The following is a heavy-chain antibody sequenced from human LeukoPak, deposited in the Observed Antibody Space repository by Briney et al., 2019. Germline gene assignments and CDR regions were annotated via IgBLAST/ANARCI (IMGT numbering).Heavy chain of an antibody. V-gene: IGHV1-69*05. CDR2: IIPIFGTA. CDR3: ARGDYYYYMDV. CDR1: GYTFTGYY. Sequence: ASVKVSCKASGYTFTGYYMHWVRQAPGQGLEWMGRIIPIFGTANYAQKFQGRVTITTDESTSTAYMELSSLRSEDTAVYYCARGDYYYYMDVWGKGTTVTVSS. J-gene: IGHJ6*03.